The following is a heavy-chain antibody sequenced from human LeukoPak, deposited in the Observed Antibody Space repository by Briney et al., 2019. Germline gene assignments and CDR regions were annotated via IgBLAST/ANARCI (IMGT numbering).Heavy chain of an antibody. J-gene: IGHJ6*02. V-gene: IGHV4-59*12. CDR3: ARGGDIVVVPAAISYYYYGMDV. D-gene: IGHD2-2*01. CDR2: IYYSGST. CDR1: GGSISSYY. Sequence: PSETLSLTCTVSGGSISSYYWSWIRQPPGKGLEWIGYIYYSGSTNYNPSLKSRVTISVDTSKNQFSLKLSSVTAADTAVYYCARGGDIVVVPAAISYYYYGMDVWGQGTTVTVSS.